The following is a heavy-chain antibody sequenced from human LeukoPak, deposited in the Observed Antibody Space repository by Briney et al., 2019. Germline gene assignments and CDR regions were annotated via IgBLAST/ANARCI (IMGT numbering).Heavy chain of an antibody. V-gene: IGHV3-23*01. CDR3: AKEFSSGWYRLGHFDY. Sequence: QPGGSLRLSCAASGFTFSSYAMSWVRQAPGKGLEWVSAISGSGGSTYYADSVKGRFTISRDNSKNTLYPQMNSLRAEDTAVYYCAKEFSSGWYRLGHFDYWGQGTLVTVSS. CDR2: ISGSGGST. D-gene: IGHD6-19*01. CDR1: GFTFSSYA. J-gene: IGHJ4*02.